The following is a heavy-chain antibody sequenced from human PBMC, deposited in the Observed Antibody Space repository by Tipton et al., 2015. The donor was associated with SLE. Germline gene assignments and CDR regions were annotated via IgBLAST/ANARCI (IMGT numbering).Heavy chain of an antibody. J-gene: IGHJ4*02. CDR3: AKNWGGYFDY. D-gene: IGHD7-27*01. V-gene: IGHV4-59*10. Sequence: TLSLTCAVYGGSFSGYYWSWIRQPAGKGLEWIGHIYTSGSTNYNPSLKSRVTISVDTSKNQFSLKLSSVTAADTAVYYCAKNWGGYFDYWGQGTLVTVSS. CDR1: GGSFSGYY. CDR2: IYTSGST.